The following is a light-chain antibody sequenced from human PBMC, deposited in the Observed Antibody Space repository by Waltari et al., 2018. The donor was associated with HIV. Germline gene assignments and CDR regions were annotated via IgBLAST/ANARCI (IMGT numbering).Light chain of an antibody. Sequence: SNKLTQPPSVSESPGQTARITCPGDELAKHHAYWYQQKPGQAHLLVIYKGSERPSGIPERFSGSSSGTTVTLTISGVQSEDEADYYCQSTDSSGISWVFGGGTKLTVL. CDR3: QSTDSSGISWV. V-gene: IGLV3-25*03. J-gene: IGLJ3*02. CDR2: KGS. CDR1: ELAKHH.